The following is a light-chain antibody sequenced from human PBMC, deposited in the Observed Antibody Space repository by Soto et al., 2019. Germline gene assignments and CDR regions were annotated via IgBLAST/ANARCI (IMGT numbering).Light chain of an antibody. CDR2: FDD. J-gene: IGLJ2*01. CDR1: NIGTES. Sequence: SYELTQPPSVSVAPGKTATITCESDNIGTESVHWYQVKSDRAPVLVINFDDERPSGIPERFSGSNAGNTATLTISRAEAGDEADYYCQVWDSNTEHTRVFGGGTKLTVL. CDR3: QVWDSNTEHTRV. V-gene: IGLV3-21*04.